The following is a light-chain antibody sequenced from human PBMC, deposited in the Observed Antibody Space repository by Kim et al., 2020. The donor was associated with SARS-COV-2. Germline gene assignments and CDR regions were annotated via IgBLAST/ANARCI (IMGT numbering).Light chain of an antibody. V-gene: IGKV1-5*01. J-gene: IGKJ2*02. CDR1: QSITSW. Sequence: SASVGDRVTITSRASQSITSWLAWYQQKPGKAPKLLIYDASNLESGVPSRFSGSGSGTEFTLTISSLQPDDFATYYCQQYNSYSGTFGQGTKLEI. CDR2: DAS. CDR3: QQYNSYSGT.